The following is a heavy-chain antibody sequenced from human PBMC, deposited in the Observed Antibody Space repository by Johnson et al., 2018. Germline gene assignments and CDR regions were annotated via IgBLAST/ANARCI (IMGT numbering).Heavy chain of an antibody. CDR1: GFTFSRYW. J-gene: IGHJ6*02. D-gene: IGHD5-18*01. CDR2: INSDGSST. V-gene: IGHV3-74*01. Sequence: VQLQESGGGLVQPGGSLRLSCAASGFTFSRYWMHWVRQAPGKGLVWVSRINSDGSSTNYADSVKGRFTISRDNVKSTLYLQMNSLGAEDTAVYSCAREQDTGMANYHYYGMDVWGQGTTVTVSS. CDR3: AREQDTGMANYHYYGMDV.